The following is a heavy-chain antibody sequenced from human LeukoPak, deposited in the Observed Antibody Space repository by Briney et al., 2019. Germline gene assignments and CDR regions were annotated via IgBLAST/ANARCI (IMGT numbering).Heavy chain of an antibody. CDR2: TYYRSKWYN. J-gene: IGHJ5*02. CDR3: ARDFHDFWSGYQNWFDP. Sequence: SQTLSLTCAISGDSVSSNSAAWNWIRQSPSRGLEWLGRTYYRSKWYNDYAVSVKSRITINPDTSKNQFSLQLNSVTPEDTAVYYCARDFHDFWSGYQNWFDPWGQGTLVTVSS. D-gene: IGHD3-3*01. V-gene: IGHV6-1*01. CDR1: GDSVSSNSAA.